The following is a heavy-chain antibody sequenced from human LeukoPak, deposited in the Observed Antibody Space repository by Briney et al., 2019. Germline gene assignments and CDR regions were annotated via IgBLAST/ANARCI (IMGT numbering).Heavy chain of an antibody. V-gene: IGHV4-38-2*02. D-gene: IGHD5-18*01. CDR3: SRRRGGVWLHYYYYMDV. CDR1: GYSISSGYY. CDR2: IYHSGST. J-gene: IGHJ6*03. Sequence: PSETLSLTCTVSGYSISSGYYWGWIRQPPGKGLEWIGSIYHSGSTYYNPSLKSRVTISVDTSKNQFSLKLSSVTAADTAVYYCSRRRGGVWLHYYYYMDVWGKGTTVTISS.